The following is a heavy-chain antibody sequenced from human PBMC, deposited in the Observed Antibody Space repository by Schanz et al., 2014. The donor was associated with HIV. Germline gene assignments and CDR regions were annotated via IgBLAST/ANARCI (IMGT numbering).Heavy chain of an antibody. CDR1: GFTFSSYG. V-gene: IGHV3-30*18. J-gene: IGHJ6*02. Sequence: QVQLVESGGGVVQPGRSLRLSCAASGFTFSSYGMHWVRQVPGKGLEWVAVISNDGSNEYYADSVKGRFTLSRDNSENTVYLQMNSLRAEDTAVYYCAKEWYYGSGSMDYGLDVWGQGTTVTVSS. CDR2: ISNDGSNE. CDR3: AKEWYYGSGSMDYGLDV. D-gene: IGHD3-10*01.